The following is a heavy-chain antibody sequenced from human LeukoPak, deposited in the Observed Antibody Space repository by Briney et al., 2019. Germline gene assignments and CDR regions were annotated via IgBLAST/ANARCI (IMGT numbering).Heavy chain of an antibody. D-gene: IGHD4-17*01. CDR2: IYPGDSDT. J-gene: IGHJ4*02. Sequence: GESLKISCKGSGYSFTSYWIGWVRQMPGKGLEWMGIIYPGDSDTRYSPSFQGQVTISADKSISTAYLQWSSLKASDTAMYYCARPTGHGDYSTWHFDYWGQGTLVTVSS. CDR1: GYSFTSYW. CDR3: ARPTGHGDYSTWHFDY. V-gene: IGHV5-51*01.